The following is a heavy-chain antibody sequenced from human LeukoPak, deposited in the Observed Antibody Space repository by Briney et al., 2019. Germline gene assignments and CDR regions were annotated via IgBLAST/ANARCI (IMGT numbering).Heavy chain of an antibody. V-gene: IGHV4-34*01. CDR1: GGSFSGYY. CDR3: AILRTASSFDF. J-gene: IGHJ4*02. D-gene: IGHD1-1*01. Sequence: SETLSLTCAVYGGSFSGYYWSWIRQPPGKGLEWIGEINHSGSTNYNPSLKSRVTISVDTSKNQFSLKLSSVTPEDTAIYYCAILRTASSFDFWGPGTLVTVSS. CDR2: INHSGST.